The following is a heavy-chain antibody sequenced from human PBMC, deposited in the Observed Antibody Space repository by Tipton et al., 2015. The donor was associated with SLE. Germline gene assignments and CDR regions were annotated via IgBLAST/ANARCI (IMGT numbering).Heavy chain of an antibody. CDR2: IYTSGST. CDR3: ARVDSSSWYDY. Sequence: TLSLTCAVSGGSISSYYWSWIRQPPGKGLEWIGYIYTSGSTNYNPSLKSRVTISVDTSKNQFSLKLSSVTAADTAVYYCARVDSSSWYDYWGQGTLVTVSS. J-gene: IGHJ4*02. CDR1: GGSISSYY. D-gene: IGHD6-13*01. V-gene: IGHV4-4*08.